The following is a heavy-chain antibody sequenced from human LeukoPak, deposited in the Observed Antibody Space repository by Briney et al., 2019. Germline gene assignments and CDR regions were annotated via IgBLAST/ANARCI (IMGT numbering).Heavy chain of an antibody. CDR2: INPNSGDS. V-gene: IGHV1-2*02. CDR1: GYTFTGYY. D-gene: IGHD5-18*01. J-gene: IGHJ4*02. Sequence: GASVKVSCKASGYTFTGYYMHWVRQAPGQGLEWMGWINPNSGDSNYAQKFQGRVTMTRDTSISTAYMELSRLRSDDTAVYYCANFAHTAMVASDYWGQGTLVTVSS. CDR3: ANFAHTAMVASDY.